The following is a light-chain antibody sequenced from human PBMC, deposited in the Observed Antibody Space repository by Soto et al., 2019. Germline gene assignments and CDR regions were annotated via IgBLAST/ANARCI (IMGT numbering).Light chain of an antibody. CDR2: AAS. Sequence: DVQMTQSPSSLSASVGDRVTISCRSSQNIGTHLNWYQHKPGRAPKLLIYAASTLQSEVPSRFSGSGSGTDFTLTISGLQPADFPTYSCQQSHSAPLTFGGGTKVEIK. CDR3: QQSHSAPLT. CDR1: QNIGTH. J-gene: IGKJ4*01. V-gene: IGKV1-39*01.